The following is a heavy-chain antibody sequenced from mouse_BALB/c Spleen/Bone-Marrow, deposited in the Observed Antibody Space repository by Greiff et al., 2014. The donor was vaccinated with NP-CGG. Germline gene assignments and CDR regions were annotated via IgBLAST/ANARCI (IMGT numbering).Heavy chain of an antibody. CDR2: INPYNGGT. D-gene: IGHD2-4*01. Sequence: DVHLVESGPELVKPGASMKISCKASGYSFTGYTMNWVKQSHGKNLEWIGLINPYNGGTSYNQKFKGKATLTVDKSSSTAYMELLSLTSEDSAVYYCARKPPIYYDFALDYWGQGTTLTVSS. CDR1: GYSFTGYT. V-gene: IGHV1-18*01. J-gene: IGHJ2*01. CDR3: ARKPPIYYDFALDY.